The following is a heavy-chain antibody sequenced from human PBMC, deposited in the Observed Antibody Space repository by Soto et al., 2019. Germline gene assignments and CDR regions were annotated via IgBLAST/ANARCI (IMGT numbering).Heavy chain of an antibody. CDR3: ARIKFVEFFFSNVDFYDMDV. D-gene: IGHD3-10*01. CDR1: GFTLSHYA. V-gene: IGHV3-48*02. J-gene: IGHJ6*02. CDR2: ISSDSRYI. Sequence: EVQLVESGGGLVQPGGSLRLSCAASGFTLSHYAVNWVRQAPGKGLEWVSYISSDSRYIYYGDSVKGRFTISRDNARNSMYLQMNSLRDEDTAVSYCARIKFVEFFFSNVDFYDMDVWGQGTPVTVSS.